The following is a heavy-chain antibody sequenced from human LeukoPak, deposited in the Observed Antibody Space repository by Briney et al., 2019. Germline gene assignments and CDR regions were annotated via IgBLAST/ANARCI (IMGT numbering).Heavy chain of an antibody. CDR3: AREAASYGSVDY. D-gene: IGHD3-10*01. Sequence: GGSLRLSCAASGFTFSSYSMNWVRQAPGKGLEWVSSISSSSSYIYYADSVKGRFTISRDNAKNSLYLQMNSLRAEDTAVYYCAREAASYGSVDYWGQGTLVTVSS. CDR1: GFTFSSYS. V-gene: IGHV3-21*04. CDR2: ISSSSSYI. J-gene: IGHJ4*02.